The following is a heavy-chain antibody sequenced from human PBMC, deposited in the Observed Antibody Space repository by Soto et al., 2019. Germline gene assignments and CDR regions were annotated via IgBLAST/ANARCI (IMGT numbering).Heavy chain of an antibody. J-gene: IGHJ6*03. CDR2: ISYDGSNK. CDR3: AKILGYCSSTSCYRGPHSYMVV. V-gene: IGHV3-30*18. CDR1: GFTFSSYG. Sequence: QVQLVESGGGVVQPGRSLRLSCAASGFTFSSYGMHWVRQAPGKGLEWVAVISYDGSNKYYADSVKGRFTISRANSKNTLYLQRNSMRAEYTAVYYCAKILGYCSSTSCYRGPHSYMVVWCKGPTVTVSS. D-gene: IGHD2-2*02.